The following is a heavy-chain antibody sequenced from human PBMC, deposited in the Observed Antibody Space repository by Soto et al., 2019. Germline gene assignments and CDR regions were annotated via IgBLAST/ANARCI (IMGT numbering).Heavy chain of an antibody. J-gene: IGHJ3*02. V-gene: IGHV5-51*01. CDR2: IYPGDSDT. D-gene: IGHD6-19*01. CDR3: ARRLGYSSGWSYAFDI. Sequence: KGLEWMGIIYPGDSDTRYSPSFQGQVTISADKSISTAYLQWSSLKASDTAMYYCARRLGYSSGWSYAFDIWGQGTMVTVSS.